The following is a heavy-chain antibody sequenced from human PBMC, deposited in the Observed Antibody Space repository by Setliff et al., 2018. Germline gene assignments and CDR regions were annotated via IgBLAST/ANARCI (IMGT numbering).Heavy chain of an antibody. D-gene: IGHD3-3*01. Sequence: SCKASGGTFSSYGVTWVRQAPGQGLEWIGTRYYTGTTFYNPSLESRVAVSLDASEKKFSLNLRSVTTADTAVYYCARHFYPPDFFAHWGQGLLVTVSS. J-gene: IGHJ4*02. CDR3: ARHFYPPDFFAH. V-gene: IGHV4-39*01. CDR1: GGTFSSYGVT. CDR2: RYYTGTT.